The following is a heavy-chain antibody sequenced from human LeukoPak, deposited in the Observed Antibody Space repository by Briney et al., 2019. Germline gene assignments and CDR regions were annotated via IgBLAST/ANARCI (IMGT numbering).Heavy chain of an antibody. Sequence: GGSLRLSCAASKFTFSSYVMNWVRQAPGKRLEWVSGISDSGGGTYYADSVKGRFTISRDNSKNTLYRQMNSLRAEDTAVYYCAKLPGRAADYWGQGTLVTVSS. CDR2: ISDSGGGT. CDR3: AKLPGRAADY. V-gene: IGHV3-23*01. CDR1: KFTFSSYV. J-gene: IGHJ4*02.